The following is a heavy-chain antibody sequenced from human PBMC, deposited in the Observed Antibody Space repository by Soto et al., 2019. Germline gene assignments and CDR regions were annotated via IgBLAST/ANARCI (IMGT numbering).Heavy chain of an antibody. D-gene: IGHD3-3*01. V-gene: IGHV4-34*01. Sequence: SETLSLTCAVYGGSFSGYYWSWIRQPPGKGLEWIGEINHSGGTNYNPSLKSRVTISVDTSKNQFSLKLSSVTAADTAVYYCASQEFDFWSGYSNYYYGMDVWGQGTTVTVSS. CDR2: INHSGGT. CDR1: GGSFSGYY. J-gene: IGHJ6*02. CDR3: ASQEFDFWSGYSNYYYGMDV.